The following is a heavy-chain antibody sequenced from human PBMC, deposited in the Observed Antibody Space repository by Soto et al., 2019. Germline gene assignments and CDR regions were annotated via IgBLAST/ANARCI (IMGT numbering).Heavy chain of an antibody. V-gene: IGHV5-51*01. Sequence: PGESLKISCKGSGYSFTSDLIGWVRQMPGKGLEWMGIIYPGDSDTRYSPSFQGQVTISADNSISTAYLQWGSLRASDTAMYYCASVRRSGWYGWYWFEPWGKGTLVTVSS. J-gene: IGHJ5*02. CDR2: IYPGDSDT. CDR1: GYSFTSDL. D-gene: IGHD6-19*01. CDR3: ASVRRSGWYGWYWFEP.